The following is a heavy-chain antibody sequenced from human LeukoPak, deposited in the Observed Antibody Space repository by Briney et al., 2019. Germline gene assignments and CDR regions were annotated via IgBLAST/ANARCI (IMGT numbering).Heavy chain of an antibody. D-gene: IGHD5-12*01. CDR2: IYYSGST. V-gene: IGHV4-39*07. J-gene: IGHJ4*02. CDR1: GGSIRSSNYY. Sequence: SETLSLTCTVSGGSIRSSNYYWGWIRQPPGKGLEWIGSIYYSGSTYYNPSLNSRVTISIDTSKNQFSLKLSSVTAADTAVYYSARGRGYSGYDLVYWGQGALVTVSS. CDR3: ARGRGYSGYDLVY.